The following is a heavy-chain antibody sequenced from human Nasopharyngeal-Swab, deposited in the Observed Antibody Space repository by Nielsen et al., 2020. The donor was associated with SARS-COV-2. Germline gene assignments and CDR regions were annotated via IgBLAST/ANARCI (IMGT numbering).Heavy chain of an antibody. CDR3: ARENVVGATDTNWFDP. Sequence: SVKVSCKASGYTFTSYGISWVRQAPGQGLEWMGWIIPILGIANYAQKFQGRVTITADKSTSTAYMELSSLRSEDTAVYYCARENVVGATDTNWFDPWGQGTLVTVSS. CDR1: GYTFTSYG. CDR2: IIPILGIA. J-gene: IGHJ5*02. V-gene: IGHV1-69*10. D-gene: IGHD1-26*01.